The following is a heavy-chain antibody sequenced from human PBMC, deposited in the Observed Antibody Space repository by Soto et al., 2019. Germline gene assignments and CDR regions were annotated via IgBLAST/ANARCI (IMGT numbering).Heavy chain of an antibody. CDR1: GFTFSTYT. CDR3: ARECSISVAAPGS. D-gene: IGHD6-19*01. CDR2: LSNNEINA. Sequence: QVELVESGGGVVQPGRSLRLSCAASGFTFSTYTMHWVRQAPGRGLEWVAALSNNEINADYADSVKGRFTISRDNSKNTLFLQMNSLRPEDTAVYYCARECSISVAAPGSWGQGTLVTFSS. J-gene: IGHJ5*02. V-gene: IGHV3-30-3*01.